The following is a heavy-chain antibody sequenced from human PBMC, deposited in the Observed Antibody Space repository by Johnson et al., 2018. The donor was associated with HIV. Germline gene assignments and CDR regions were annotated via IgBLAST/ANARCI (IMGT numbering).Heavy chain of an antibody. J-gene: IGHJ3*01. V-gene: IGHV3-11*01. Sequence: MQLVESGGGLVQPGRSLRLSCAASGFTFSDDYMSWIRQAPGKGLEWVSYISRSGSTIYYADSVKGRFTISRDNAKNSLYLQMNSLRVEDTALYYCARLMAARTLDDAFDLWGQGTMVTVSS. CDR1: GFTFSDDY. CDR2: ISRSGSTI. D-gene: IGHD6-13*01. CDR3: ARLMAARTLDDAFDL.